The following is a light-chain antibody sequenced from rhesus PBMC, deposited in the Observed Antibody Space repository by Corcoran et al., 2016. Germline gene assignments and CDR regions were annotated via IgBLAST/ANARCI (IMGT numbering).Light chain of an antibody. J-gene: IGKJ2*01. CDR2: AAS. CDR3: LQHNSYPYS. V-gene: IGKV1-28*01. Sequence: DIQMTQSPSSLSASVGDTVTITCRASQGISSYLNWFQQKPGKAPKLLVYAASSLESGVPSRFSGRGSGTEFTLTISSLHPEDFAAYYCLQHNSYPYSFGQGTKVEIK. CDR1: QGISSY.